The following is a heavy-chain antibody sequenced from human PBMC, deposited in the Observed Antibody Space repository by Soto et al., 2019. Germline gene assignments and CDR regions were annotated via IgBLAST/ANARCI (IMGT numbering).Heavy chain of an antibody. D-gene: IGHD6-19*01. CDR1: GFTFSSYA. Sequence: GGSLRLSCAASGFTFSSYAMSCVRQAPGKGLEWVSAISGSGGSTYYADSVKGRFTISRDNSKNTLYLQMNSLRAEDTAVYYCAKDHAVAGTSGPEYFQHWGQGTLVTVSS. CDR2: ISGSGGST. J-gene: IGHJ1*01. CDR3: AKDHAVAGTSGPEYFQH. V-gene: IGHV3-23*01.